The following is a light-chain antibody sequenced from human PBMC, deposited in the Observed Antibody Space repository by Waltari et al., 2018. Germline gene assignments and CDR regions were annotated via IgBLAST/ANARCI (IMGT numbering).Light chain of an antibody. CDR2: AAS. CDR1: QGISTY. Sequence: DIQMTQSPSSLSVSVGDRVTISCRASQGISTYLNWYQPKPGKAPNLLIYAASSWQSGVPSRFSGRGSGTDFTLIISSLQPDDFASYYCQQSYSTPITFGQGTRLEIK. V-gene: IGKV1-39*01. J-gene: IGKJ5*01. CDR3: QQSYSTPIT.